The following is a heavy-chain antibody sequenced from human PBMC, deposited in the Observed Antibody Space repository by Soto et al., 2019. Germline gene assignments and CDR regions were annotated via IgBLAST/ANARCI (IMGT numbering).Heavy chain of an antibody. CDR1: GYSFTTYW. Sequence: GESLKISCTGSGYSFTTYWIGWVRQMPGKGLEWMGVIFPADSETKYSPSFQGQVTISVDKSTSTAYLQWSSLKASDTAMYYCATPYSDYDYWGQGTLVTVSS. J-gene: IGHJ4*02. D-gene: IGHD4-17*01. CDR3: ATPYSDYDY. V-gene: IGHV5-51*01. CDR2: IFPADSET.